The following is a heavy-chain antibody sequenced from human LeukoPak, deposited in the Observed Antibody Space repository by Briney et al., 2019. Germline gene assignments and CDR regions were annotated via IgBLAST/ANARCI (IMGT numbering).Heavy chain of an antibody. Sequence: IISTSYDPCNIRHPPGTGLERVGSVCNSGSTYYNPSLKSRVTISVDTSKNQSSLMLSSVTAANMAVYYCARRTYYDFWSKRPPFDYWGKGTLVTVSS. CDR3: ARRTYYDFWSKRPPFDY. CDR2: VCNSGST. CDR1: IISTSYD. V-gene: IGHV4-39*01. D-gene: IGHD3-3*01. J-gene: IGHJ4*02.